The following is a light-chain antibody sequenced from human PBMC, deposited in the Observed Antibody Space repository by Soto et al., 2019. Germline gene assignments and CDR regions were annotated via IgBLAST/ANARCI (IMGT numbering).Light chain of an antibody. CDR1: QSVSSY. CDR3: QQRSNWPLT. CDR2: DAS. J-gene: IGKJ3*01. Sequence: EIVLTQSPATLSLSPGERATLSCRASQSVSSYLAWYQQKPGQAPRLLIYDASNRATGIPARFSGSGSGTDFTLTISRLETEDFAVYYCQQRSNWPLTFGPGTKVDIK. V-gene: IGKV3-11*01.